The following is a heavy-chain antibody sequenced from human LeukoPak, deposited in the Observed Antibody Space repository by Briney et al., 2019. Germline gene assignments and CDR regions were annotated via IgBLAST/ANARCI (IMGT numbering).Heavy chain of an antibody. J-gene: IGHJ4*02. CDR3: VRGYSSSWYSSGWTNLGY. V-gene: IGHV1-3*03. D-gene: IGHD6-13*01. Sequence: GASVKVSCKASGYTFTSYAMHWVRQAPGQRLEWMGWINAGNGNTKYSQEFQGRVTITRDTSASTAYMELSSLRSEDMAVYYCVRGYSSSWYSSGWTNLGYWGQGTLVTVSS. CDR2: INAGNGNT. CDR1: GYTFTSYA.